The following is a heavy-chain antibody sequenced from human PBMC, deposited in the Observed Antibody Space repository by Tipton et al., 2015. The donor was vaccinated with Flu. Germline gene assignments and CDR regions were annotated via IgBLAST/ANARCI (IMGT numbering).Heavy chain of an antibody. CDR2: ITGDGSTT. CDR1: GFSFDDYA. D-gene: IGHD2-21*02. V-gene: IGHV3-43*02. Sequence: SLRLSCAASGFSFDDYAMHWVRQAPGKGLEWGSLITGDGSTTYYAGSVKGRFTISRDNSENSLFLQMNRLRTEDTAFYFCAKDMVTGEFRFGPRGQGALVPGS. J-gene: IGHJ5*02. CDR3: AKDMVTGEFRFGP.